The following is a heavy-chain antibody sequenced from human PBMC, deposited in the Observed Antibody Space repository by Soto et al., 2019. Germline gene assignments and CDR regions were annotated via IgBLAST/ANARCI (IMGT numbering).Heavy chain of an antibody. Sequence: PGGSLRLSCAASGFTFSRYGMHWVRQAPGKGLEWVAVISYDGSNKYYADSVKGRFTISRDRSKNTLYLQMNSLRAEDTAVYYCAKEEYYDSSGYWGYYYYGMDVWGQGITVTVSS. CDR2: ISYDGSNK. D-gene: IGHD3-22*01. CDR3: AKEEYYDSSGYWGYYYYGMDV. J-gene: IGHJ6*02. V-gene: IGHV3-30*18. CDR1: GFTFSRYG.